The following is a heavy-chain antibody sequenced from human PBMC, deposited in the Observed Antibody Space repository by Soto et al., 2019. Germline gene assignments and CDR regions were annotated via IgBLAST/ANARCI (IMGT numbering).Heavy chain of an antibody. CDR3: ARFAGYCSGGSCYGVDY. D-gene: IGHD2-15*01. CDR2: MNPNSGNT. CDR1: GYTLTRYD. J-gene: IGHJ4*02. V-gene: IGHV1-8*01. Sequence: QVQLVQSGAEVKKPGASVKVYCTASGYTLTRYDMHWVRQSTGQGLEWMGWMNPNSGNTGYAQKFQGRVTMTRVTTISTDYMELSSLRSEDTAVYYCARFAGYCSGGSCYGVDYWGQGTLVTVSS.